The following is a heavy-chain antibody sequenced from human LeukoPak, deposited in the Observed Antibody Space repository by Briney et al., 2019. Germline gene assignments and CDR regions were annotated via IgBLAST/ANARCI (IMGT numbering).Heavy chain of an antibody. J-gene: IGHJ4*02. Sequence: GGSLRLSCAASGLTVSDNFMNWVRQAPGKGLEWVSYISSSSSTIYYADSVKGRFTISRDNAKNSLYLQMNSLRDEDTAVYYCARGLDQAVAGTYYFDYWGQGTLVTVSS. D-gene: IGHD6-19*01. CDR1: GLTVSDNF. CDR2: ISSSSSTI. V-gene: IGHV3-48*02. CDR3: ARGLDQAVAGTYYFDY.